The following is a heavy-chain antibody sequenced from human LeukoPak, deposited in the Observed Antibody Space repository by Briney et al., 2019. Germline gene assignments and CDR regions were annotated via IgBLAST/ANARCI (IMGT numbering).Heavy chain of an antibody. V-gene: IGHV3-23*01. CDR2: ITGSLNT. CDR3: AKETGDNDAFDL. J-gene: IGHJ3*01. CDR1: GFTFNTYA. D-gene: IGHD3-10*01. Sequence: GGSLRLSCAASGFTFNTYAMSWVCQAPGKGLEWVSGITGSLNTYYLDSVKGRFTVSRDNSNNTLYLQMNSLSAEDTAVYYCAKETGDNDAFDLWGQGTMVTVSS.